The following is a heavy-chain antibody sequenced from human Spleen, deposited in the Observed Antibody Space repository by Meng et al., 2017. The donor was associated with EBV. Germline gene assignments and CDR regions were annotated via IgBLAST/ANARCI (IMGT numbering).Heavy chain of an antibody. CDR3: ARKNFYGNGWHFDY. CDR2: FYYSESI. J-gene: IGHJ4*02. D-gene: IGHD6-19*01. V-gene: IGHV4-39*07. CDR1: GASISSSSYY. Sequence: QWQRQESGPGLLKPSETLSLTCTVSGASISSSSYYWGWIRQAPGKGLEWIGTFYYSESIYYNPSLKSRVAISADTSKNQFSLQLSFVTAADTAVYYCARKNFYGNGWHFDYWGQGSLVTVSS.